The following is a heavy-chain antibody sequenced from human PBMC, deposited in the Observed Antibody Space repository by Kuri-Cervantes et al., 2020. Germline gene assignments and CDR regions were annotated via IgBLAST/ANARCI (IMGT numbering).Heavy chain of an antibody. CDR2: IYYSGST. CDR3: ARTLPLYCTNGVCYFDY. D-gene: IGHD2-8*01. V-gene: IGHV4-39*01. J-gene: IGHJ4*02. Sequence: SETLSLTCTVSGGSISSSSYYWGWIRQPPGKGLEWIGSIYYSGSTYYNPSLKSRVTISVDTSKNQFSLKLSSVTAADTAVYYCARTLPLYCTNGVCYFDYWGQGTLVTVSS. CDR1: GGSISSSSYY.